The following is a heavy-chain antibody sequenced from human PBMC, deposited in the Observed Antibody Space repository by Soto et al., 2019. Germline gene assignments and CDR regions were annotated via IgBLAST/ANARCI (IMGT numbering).Heavy chain of an antibody. Sequence: GSLRLSCAASGFTVSSNYMTWVRQAPGKGLEWVSVIYSDGSTYYADSVKGRFTISRDDSKNTLYLEMNTLSAEDTAVYYCAKYDYNDSEVARPYSGMDVWGQGTTVTVSS. J-gene: IGHJ6*02. D-gene: IGHD3-16*01. CDR3: AKYDYNDSEVARPYSGMDV. V-gene: IGHV3-53*01. CDR1: GFTVSSNY. CDR2: IYSDGST.